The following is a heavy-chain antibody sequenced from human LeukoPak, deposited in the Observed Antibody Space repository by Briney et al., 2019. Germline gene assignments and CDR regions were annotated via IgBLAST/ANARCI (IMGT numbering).Heavy chain of an antibody. CDR1: GFTFSSYG. CDR2: ISYDGSNK. V-gene: IGHV3-30*03. J-gene: IGHJ6*02. CDR3: ARYASPLEGMDV. Sequence: GGSLRLSCAASGFTFSSYGMHWVRQAPGKGLEWVAVISYDGSNKYYADSVKGRFTISRDNAKDSLYLQMNSLRAGDTAVYYCARYASPLEGMDVWGQGTTVTVSS.